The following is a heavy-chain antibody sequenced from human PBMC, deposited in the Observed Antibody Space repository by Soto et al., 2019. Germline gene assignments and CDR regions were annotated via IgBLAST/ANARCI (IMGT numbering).Heavy chain of an antibody. V-gene: IGHV3-30*18. J-gene: IGHJ4*02. CDR1: GFTFSSCV. Sequence: HPGGSLRLSCAASGFTFSSCVMHWVRQAPGKGLEWEALISLDGKNKFYADSVKGRFTVSRDNFEDKLYLQLNSLRAEDTGVYYCAKGFLVGATIDDYWGQGTLVTVSS. D-gene: IGHD1-26*01. CDR3: AKGFLVGATIDDY. CDR2: ISLDGKNK.